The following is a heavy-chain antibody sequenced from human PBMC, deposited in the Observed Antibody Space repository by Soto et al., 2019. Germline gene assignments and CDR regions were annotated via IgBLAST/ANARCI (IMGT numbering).Heavy chain of an antibody. J-gene: IGHJ5*02. V-gene: IGHV1-2*04. CDR2: INPYSGAT. CDR3: ARARANVAPNWFDP. CDR1: GYTFSDYY. Sequence: QVQLVQSGAEVKKPGASVKVSCKASGYTFSDYYVHWVRQAPGQGLEWMGWINPYSGATNYAQKFQDWVTMTGDASVSTAYLELTNLVSDDTAVYYCARARANVAPNWFDPWGQGTLVIVSS. D-gene: IGHD5-12*01.